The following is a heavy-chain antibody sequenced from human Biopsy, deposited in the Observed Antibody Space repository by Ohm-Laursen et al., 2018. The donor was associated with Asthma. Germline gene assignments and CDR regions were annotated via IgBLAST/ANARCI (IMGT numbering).Heavy chain of an antibody. Sequence: ASVKVSCKASGYPFIGYPIHWMRQAPGQGLEWMGRINPNSGATNYAQKFQGRVTMTRDTSISTAYMEVSRLRSDDTDVYYCARGQKSAGDRWFDPWGQGTLVTVSS. D-gene: IGHD6-13*01. J-gene: IGHJ5*02. V-gene: IGHV1-2*05. CDR3: ARGQKSAGDRWFDP. CDR2: INPNSGAT. CDR1: GYPFIGYP.